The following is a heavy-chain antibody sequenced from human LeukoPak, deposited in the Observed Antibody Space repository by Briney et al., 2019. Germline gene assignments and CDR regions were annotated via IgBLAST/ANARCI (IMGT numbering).Heavy chain of an antibody. CDR1: GGSISSGHYY. V-gene: IGHV4-31*03. J-gene: IGHJ4*02. CDR2: IYYSGST. Sequence: SETLSLTCTVSGGSISSGHYYWSWIRQHPGKGLEWIGSIYYSGSTYYNPSLKSRVTILVDTSKNQFSLKLSSVTAADTAVYYCARGDAAPMTYFDYWGQGTLVTVSS. D-gene: IGHD6-13*01. CDR3: ARGDAAPMTYFDY.